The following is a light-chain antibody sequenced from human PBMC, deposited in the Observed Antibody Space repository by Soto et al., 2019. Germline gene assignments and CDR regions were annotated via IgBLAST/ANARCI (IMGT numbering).Light chain of an antibody. CDR3: QQRSNWPRT. CDR1: QSVSSTY. Sequence: VTNQSPATLSLSPGERATLHCRASQSVSSTYLAWYQQQPGQAPRLLIYDASNRATGIPARFSGSGSGTDFTLTISSREPEDFAVYYCQQRSNWPRTFGQGTRLEIK. J-gene: IGKJ5*01. CDR2: DAS. V-gene: IGKV3-11*01.